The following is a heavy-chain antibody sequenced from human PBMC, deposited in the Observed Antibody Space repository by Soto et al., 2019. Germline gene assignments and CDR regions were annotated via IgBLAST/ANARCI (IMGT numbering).Heavy chain of an antibody. D-gene: IGHD1-1*01. Sequence: EVQVVESGGDLVEPGGPLDLSGVTSGFLLGSPGMSWVRQAPGKGLEWVARIKGTKDGGARDYAAPVNGRFSISRDDSKSTVYLQMNSLRVEDTALYYCVEGWNDFWGQGTLVTVSS. V-gene: IGHV3-15*01. CDR2: IKGTKDGGAR. J-gene: IGHJ4*02. CDR3: VEGWNDF. CDR1: GFLLGSPG.